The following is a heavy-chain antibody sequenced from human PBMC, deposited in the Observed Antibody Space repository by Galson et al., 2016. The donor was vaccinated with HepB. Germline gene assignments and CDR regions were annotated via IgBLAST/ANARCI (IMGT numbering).Heavy chain of an antibody. CDR1: GFTLSSYT. D-gene: IGHD1-7*01. CDR2: IWYDGSNK. CDR3: ARELWNYNSFDI. V-gene: IGHV3-33*01. J-gene: IGHJ3*02. Sequence: SLRLSCAASGFTLSSYTMHWVRQAPGKGLDWVAGIWYDGSNKYYGDSVKGRFTISRDNSKNTLYLQMNSLRAEDTAVYYCARELWNYNSFDIWGQGTMVTVSS.